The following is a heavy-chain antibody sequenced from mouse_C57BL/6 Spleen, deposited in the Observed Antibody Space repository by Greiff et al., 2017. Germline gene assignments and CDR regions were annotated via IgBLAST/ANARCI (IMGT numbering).Heavy chain of an antibody. CDR1: GYTFTSYG. D-gene: IGHD2-4*01. J-gene: IGHJ2*01. Sequence: VQLQQSGAELARPGASVKLSCKASGYTFTSYGIRWVKQRTGQGLEWIGEIHPRSGNTYYNEKFKGKATLTADKSSSTAYMELRSLTSEDSEVYVYAREDEYDGSCYFDYWGQGTTLTVSS. CDR3: AREDEYDGSCYFDY. CDR2: IHPRSGNT. V-gene: IGHV1-81*01.